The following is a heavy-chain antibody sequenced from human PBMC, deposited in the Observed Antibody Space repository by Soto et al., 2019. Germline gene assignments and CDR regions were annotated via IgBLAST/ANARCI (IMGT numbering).Heavy chain of an antibody. J-gene: IGHJ4*01. Sequence: GSLRLSCTASGFTFSSYAMSWVRQAPGKELEWVSTISGNSGKTNYAESVKGRFSISRDNSKNTVHLQLDSLRAEDTAVYFCANLGFVLMVLYYFHQWGHGTLVTVSS. CDR2: ISGNSGKT. CDR1: GFTFSSYA. V-gene: IGHV3-23*01. D-gene: IGHD2-8*01. CDR3: ANLGFVLMVLYYFHQ.